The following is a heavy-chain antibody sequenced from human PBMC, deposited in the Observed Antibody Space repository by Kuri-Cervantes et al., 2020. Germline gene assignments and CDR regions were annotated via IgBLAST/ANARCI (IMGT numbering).Heavy chain of an antibody. CDR1: GGSISSHY. CDR3: ARKIAVAGTSFDY. Sequence: GSLRLSCSVSGGSISSHYLSWIRQPPGKGLEWIGSIYHSGSTYYNPSLKSRVTISVDTSKNQYSLKLSSVTAADTAVYYCARKIAVAGTSFDYWGQGTLVTVSS. J-gene: IGHJ4*02. CDR2: IYHSGST. V-gene: IGHV4-59*04. D-gene: IGHD6-19*01.